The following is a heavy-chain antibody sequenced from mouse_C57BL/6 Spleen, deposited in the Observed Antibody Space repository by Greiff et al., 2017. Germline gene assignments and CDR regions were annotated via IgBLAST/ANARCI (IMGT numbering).Heavy chain of an antibody. CDR1: GFTFTDYY. J-gene: IGHJ3*01. CDR2: IRNKANGFTT. Sequence: EVKLVESGGGLVQPGGSLSLSCAASGFTFTDYYMSWVRQPPGKALEWLGFIRNKANGFTTEYSASVKGRFNISRDNSQSILYLQMNALRAEDSATYYCASPYDYDGGGFAYWGQGTLVTVSA. V-gene: IGHV7-3*01. CDR3: ASPYDYDGGGFAY. D-gene: IGHD2-4*01.